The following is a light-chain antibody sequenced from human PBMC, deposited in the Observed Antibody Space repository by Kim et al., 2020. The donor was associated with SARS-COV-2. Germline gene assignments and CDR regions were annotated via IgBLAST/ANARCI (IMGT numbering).Light chain of an antibody. Sequence: LSPGEGATPSCRASQSVSRSFAWYQQKPGQAPRLLIYDASKRATGIPARFSGSGSGTDFTLTISSLEPEDFAVYYCQQRSNWPLTFGGGTKVDIK. J-gene: IGKJ4*01. V-gene: IGKV3-11*01. CDR3: QQRSNWPLT. CDR2: DAS. CDR1: QSVSRS.